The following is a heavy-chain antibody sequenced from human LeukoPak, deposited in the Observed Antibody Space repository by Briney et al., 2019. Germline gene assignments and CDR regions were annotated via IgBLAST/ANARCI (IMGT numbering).Heavy chain of an antibody. CDR1: GFTFSSYA. CDR2: ISGSGGST. Sequence: PGGSLRLSCAASGFTFSSYAMSWVRQAPGKGLEWVSAISGSGGSTYYADSVKGRFTISRDNSKNTLYLQTNSLRAEDTAVYYCAKVGERWLTFDYWGQGTLVTVSS. V-gene: IGHV3-23*01. D-gene: IGHD5-24*01. CDR3: AKVGERWLTFDY. J-gene: IGHJ4*02.